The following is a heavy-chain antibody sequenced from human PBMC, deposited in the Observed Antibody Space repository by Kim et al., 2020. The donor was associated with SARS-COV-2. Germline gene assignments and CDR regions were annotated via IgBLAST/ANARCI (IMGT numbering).Heavy chain of an antibody. Sequence: AQKLQGRVTMTTDTSTSTAYMELRSLRSDDTAVYYCARVRVVPAAMDDYWGQGTLVTVSS. V-gene: IGHV1-18*01. CDR3: ARVRVVPAAMDDY. D-gene: IGHD2-2*01. J-gene: IGHJ4*02.